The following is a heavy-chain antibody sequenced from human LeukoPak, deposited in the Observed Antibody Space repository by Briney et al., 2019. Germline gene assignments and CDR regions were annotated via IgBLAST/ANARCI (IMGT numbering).Heavy chain of an antibody. Sequence: GGSLRLSCAASGFTFSAYAMNWVGPAPGRGLEWVSAIHGSSGRTYYVDSVRGRFTISRDNSQNTLYLQMNSLRVEDTAVYYCAKDQGSYSSSWFSDRWGQGTLVTVSS. V-gene: IGHV3-23*01. CDR3: AKDQGSYSSSWFSDR. CDR2: IHGSSGRT. CDR1: GFTFSAYA. J-gene: IGHJ4*02. D-gene: IGHD6-13*01.